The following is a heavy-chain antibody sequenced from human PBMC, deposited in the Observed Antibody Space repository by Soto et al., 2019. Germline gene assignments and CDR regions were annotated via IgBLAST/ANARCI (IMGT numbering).Heavy chain of an antibody. D-gene: IGHD6-13*01. CDR2: ISSSSAYI. J-gene: IGHJ5*02. Sequence: RLSCAASGFTFRSFTMNWVRQAPGKGLEWVSTISSSSAYIYYTDALRGRFTISRDNAKNSLHLQMNSLRAEDTAVYYCTRDASRDSSARGWFDPWGPGTLVTVSS. CDR1: GFTFRSFT. CDR3: TRDASRDSSARGWFDP. V-gene: IGHV3-21*01.